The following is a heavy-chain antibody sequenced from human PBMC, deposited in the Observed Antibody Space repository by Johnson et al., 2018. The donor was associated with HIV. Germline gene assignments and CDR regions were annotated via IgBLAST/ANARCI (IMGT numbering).Heavy chain of an antibody. CDR2: IWYDGSNK. Sequence: QVQLVESGGGLAQPGGSLRLSCAASGITVSSNYMSWVRQAPGKGLEWVAVIWYDGSNKYYADSVKGRFTISRDNSKNTLYLQMNSLRAEDTAVYYCAKDRGAARAFDAFDIWGRGTMVTVSS. J-gene: IGHJ3*02. CDR3: AKDRGAARAFDAFDI. CDR1: GITVSSNY. V-gene: IGHV3-33*06. D-gene: IGHD6-6*01.